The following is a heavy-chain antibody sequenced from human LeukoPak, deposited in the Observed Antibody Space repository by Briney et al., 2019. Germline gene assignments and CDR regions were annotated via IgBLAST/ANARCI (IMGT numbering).Heavy chain of an antibody. CDR2: INHSGST. J-gene: IGHJ4*02. Sequence: GSLRLSCEASGFNFSTYPMHWVRQAPDKGLEWIGEINHSGSTNYNPSLKSRVTISIDTSKNQFSLKVSSVTAADTAVYYCARGRQGTKWGQGTLVTVSS. CDR3: ARGRQGTK. CDR1: GFNFSTYP. V-gene: IGHV4-34*01.